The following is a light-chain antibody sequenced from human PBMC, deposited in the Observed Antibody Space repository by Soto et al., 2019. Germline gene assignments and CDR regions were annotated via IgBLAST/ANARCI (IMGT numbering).Light chain of an antibody. V-gene: IGKV1-5*01. CDR3: QQYHRASIT. CDR2: DAS. CDR1: QSLNNW. J-gene: IGKJ5*01. Sequence: DIRMTQSPSTLSASVEDRVTITCRASQSLNNWLAWYQQRPGKAPKLLIYDASTLERGVPSRFSGTGSGTDFTLTISSLQPDDFATYYCQQYHRASITFGQGTRLEIK.